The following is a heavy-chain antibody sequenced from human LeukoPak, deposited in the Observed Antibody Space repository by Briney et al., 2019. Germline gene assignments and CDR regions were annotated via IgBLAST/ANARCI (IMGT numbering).Heavy chain of an antibody. D-gene: IGHD3-3*01. CDR3: ARILAYYYYYMDV. CDR2: IYYSGST. CDR1: GGSLSSSSYY. J-gene: IGHJ6*03. Sequence: KPSETLSLTCTVSGGSLSSSSYYWGWIPQPPGKGLEWVGSIYYSGSTYYNPSLKSRVTISVDTSKNQFSLKLSSVTAADTAVYYCARILAYYYYYMDVWGKGTTVTVSS. V-gene: IGHV4-39*01.